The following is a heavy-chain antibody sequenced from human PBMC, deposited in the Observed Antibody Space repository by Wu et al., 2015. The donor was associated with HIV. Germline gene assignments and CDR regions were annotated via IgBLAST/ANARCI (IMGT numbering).Heavy chain of an antibody. CDR2: MNPRSGYT. V-gene: IGHV1-8*01. CDR1: GYTFTGHD. J-gene: IGHJ3*02. Sequence: QVQLIQSGAEVKKPGASVKVSCKASGYTFTGHDVNWVRQTRGQGLEWMGWMNPRSGYTVYQQKFQDRVSMTADTSTNTAYMEVSGLTSEDTAVYYCATSKADCSSTSCYFSQYAFDIWGQGTMVTVSS. CDR3: ATSKADCSSTSCYFSQYAFDI. D-gene: IGHD2-2*01.